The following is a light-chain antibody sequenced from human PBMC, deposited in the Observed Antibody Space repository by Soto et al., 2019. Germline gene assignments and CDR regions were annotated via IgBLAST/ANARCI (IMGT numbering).Light chain of an antibody. CDR3: SSYTSSSPHVV. V-gene: IGLV2-14*01. Sequence: QSALTQPASVSGSPGQSITISCTGTSSDVGGYNYVSWYQQHPGKAPKLMIYDVSNRPSGVSNRFSCSKSGNTASLTISGLQAKDEADYYCSSYTSSSPHVVFGGGTKLTVL. CDR1: SSDVGGYNY. CDR2: DVS. J-gene: IGLJ2*01.